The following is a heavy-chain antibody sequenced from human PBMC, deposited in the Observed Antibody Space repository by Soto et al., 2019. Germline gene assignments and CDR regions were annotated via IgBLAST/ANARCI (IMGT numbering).Heavy chain of an antibody. D-gene: IGHD1-26*01. V-gene: IGHV4-34*01. CDR2: INHSGSA. CDR3: ARGRAVGATTYFDY. Sequence: SETLSLTCAVYGGSFSGYYWSWIRQPPGKGLEWIGEINHSGSANYNPSLKSRVTISVDTSKNQFSLKLSSVTAADTAVYYCARGRAVGATTYFDYWGQGSLVTVSS. CDR1: GGSFSGYY. J-gene: IGHJ4*02.